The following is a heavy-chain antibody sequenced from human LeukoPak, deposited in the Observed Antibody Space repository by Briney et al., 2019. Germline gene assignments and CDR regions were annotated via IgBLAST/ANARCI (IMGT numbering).Heavy chain of an antibody. Sequence: TLSLTCSVSGGSITNYYWGWIRQPPGKALEWLARIDWDDDKYYSTSLKTRLTISKDTSKNQVVLTMTNMDPVDTATYYCARDYGSGSHYDYWGQGTLVTVSS. CDR1: GGSITNYYW. CDR2: IDWDDDK. V-gene: IGHV2-70*11. D-gene: IGHD3-10*01. J-gene: IGHJ4*02. CDR3: ARDYGSGSHYDY.